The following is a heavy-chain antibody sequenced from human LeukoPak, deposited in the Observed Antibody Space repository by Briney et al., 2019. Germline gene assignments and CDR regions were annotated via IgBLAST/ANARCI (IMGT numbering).Heavy chain of an antibody. CDR3: AKPDSIPYTSGWFDFDF. CDR2: IWFDGGNK. Sequence: PGGSLRLSCAASGFTFSSYAMNWVRQAPGKGLEWVSVIWFDGGNKYYADSMKGRVTISRDNSKNTLFLKMDGLRAEDTAVYYCAKPDSIPYTSGWFDFDFWGQGTLVTVSS. CDR1: GFTFSSYA. D-gene: IGHD6-19*01. V-gene: IGHV3-33*06. J-gene: IGHJ4*02.